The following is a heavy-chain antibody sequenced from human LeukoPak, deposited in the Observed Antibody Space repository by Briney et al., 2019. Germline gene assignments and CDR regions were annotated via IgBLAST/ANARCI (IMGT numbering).Heavy chain of an antibody. Sequence: SETLSLTCTVSGGSITSGPHYWNWIRQSAEKGLEWIGRVQTTGSLDYNPSLRSRVTISMDTSTNHFSLMMNSLTTTDTAVYYCARGTKSPRTTVLTSFWYFDLWGRGTLVTVSS. CDR1: GGSITSGPHY. J-gene: IGHJ2*01. V-gene: IGHV4-61*02. CDR2: VQTTGSL. CDR3: ARGTKSPRTTVLTSFWYFDL. D-gene: IGHD1-14*01.